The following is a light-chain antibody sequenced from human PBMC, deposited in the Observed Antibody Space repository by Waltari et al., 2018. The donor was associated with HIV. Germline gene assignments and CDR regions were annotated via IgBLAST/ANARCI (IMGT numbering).Light chain of an antibody. CDR1: ESVGSF. J-gene: IGKJ1*01. CDR3: QQFYYWPRT. CDR2: GVS. Sequence: EIVMTQSPVALSVSPGDRVTLSCRASESVGSFFAWYQQRPGQGPRLLMRGVSTRAAGGAARVSGSGSGTEVNLTITSLQSDDSAMYFCQQFYYWPRTFGQGTKVEVK. V-gene: IGKV3-15*01.